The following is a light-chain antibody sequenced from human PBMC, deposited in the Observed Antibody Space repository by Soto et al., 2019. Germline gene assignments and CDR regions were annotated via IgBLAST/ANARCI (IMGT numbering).Light chain of an antibody. V-gene: IGLV2-8*01. J-gene: IGLJ1*01. CDR2: EVN. CDR3: NSYAGSNINV. Sequence: QSALTQPPSASGSPGQSVTISCTGTSSDVGGYNFVSWYQHHPGKAPKLIIYEVNKRPSGVPNLFSGSKSGNTASLTVSGLQAEDEAEYYCNSYAGSNINVFGTGTKLTVL. CDR1: SSDVGGYNF.